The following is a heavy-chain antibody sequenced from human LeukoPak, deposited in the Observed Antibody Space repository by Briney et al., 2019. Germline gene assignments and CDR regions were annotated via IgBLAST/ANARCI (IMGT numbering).Heavy chain of an antibody. V-gene: IGHV3-30-3*01. CDR1: GFTFSSYA. CDR2: ISYDGSNK. J-gene: IGHJ4*02. CDR3: ARPTYYDFWSGYYGY. Sequence: GGSLRLSCAASGFTFSSYAMHWVRQAPGKGLEWVAVISYDGSNKYYADSVKGRFTISRDNSKNTLYLQMNSLRAEDTAVYYCARPTYYDFWSGYYGYWGQGTLVTVSS. D-gene: IGHD3-3*01.